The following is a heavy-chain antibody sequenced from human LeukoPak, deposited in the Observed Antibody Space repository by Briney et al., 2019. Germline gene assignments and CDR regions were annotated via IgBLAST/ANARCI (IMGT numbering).Heavy chain of an antibody. CDR2: TSDDGRDI. Sequence: GTSLRLSCEASGFTFSTFPMHWVRQTPDKGLEWVAVTSDDGRDIYYADSVKGRFTISRDNSKNTLYLQMNSLSPEDTAVVYCARVGRVSIYPSYMDVWGKGTTVTVSS. D-gene: IGHD6-6*01. V-gene: IGHV3-30*04. J-gene: IGHJ6*03. CDR1: GFTFSTFP. CDR3: ARVGRVSIYPSYMDV.